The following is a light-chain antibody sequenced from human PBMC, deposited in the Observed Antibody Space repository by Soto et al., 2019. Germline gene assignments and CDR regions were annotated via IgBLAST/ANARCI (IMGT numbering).Light chain of an antibody. V-gene: IGLV2-14*01. CDR3: CSYAGTYV. J-gene: IGLJ1*01. Sequence: QSALTQPASVSGSPGQSITISCTGTSSDVGGYNYVSWYQQHPGKAPKLMIYEVSKRPSGVSNRFSGSKSGNTASLTISGLQAEDEAEYYCCSYAGTYVFGTGTKLTVL. CDR2: EVS. CDR1: SSDVGGYNY.